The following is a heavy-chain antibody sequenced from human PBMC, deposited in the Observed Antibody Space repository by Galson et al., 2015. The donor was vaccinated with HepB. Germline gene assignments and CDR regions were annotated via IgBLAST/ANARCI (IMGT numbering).Heavy chain of an antibody. CDR1: GYTFTGYH. CDR3: ARGLMKEVTTSAFDI. J-gene: IGHJ3*02. Sequence: SVKVSCKASGYTFTGYHMHWVRQAPGQGLEWMGWINPNSGGTNYAQKFQGWVTMTRDTSISTAYMELSRLRSDDTAVYYCARGLMKEVTTSAFDIWGQGTMVTVSS. CDR2: INPNSGGT. V-gene: IGHV1-2*04. D-gene: IGHD1-14*01.